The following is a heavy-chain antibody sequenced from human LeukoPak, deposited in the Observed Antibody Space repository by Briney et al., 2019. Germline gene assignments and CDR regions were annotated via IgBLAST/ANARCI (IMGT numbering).Heavy chain of an antibody. D-gene: IGHD3-10*01. J-gene: IGHJ5*02. CDR2: IYYSGSA. V-gene: IGHV4-59*01. CDR3: AIYAGSYPWFDP. Sequence: SETLSLTCTVSGGSISSYYWSWIRQPPEKGLEWIGYIYYSGSANYNPSLKSRVTISVDTSKNQFSLKLSSVTAADTALYYCAIYAGSYPWFDPWGQGTLVTVSS. CDR1: GGSISSYY.